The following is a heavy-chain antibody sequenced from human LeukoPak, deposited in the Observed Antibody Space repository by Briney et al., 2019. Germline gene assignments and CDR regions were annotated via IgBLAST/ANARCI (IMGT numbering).Heavy chain of an antibody. CDR3: ARDPYSGSDLTALN. V-gene: IGHV3-23*01. D-gene: IGHD1-26*01. J-gene: IGHJ4*02. Sequence: GGSLRLSCAASGFTFSSYAMSWVRQAPGKGLEWVSAISGSGGSTYYADSVKGRFTISRDNSKNTLYLQMNSLRAEDTAVYYCARDPYSGSDLTALNWGQGTLVTVSS. CDR1: GFTFSSYA. CDR2: ISGSGGST.